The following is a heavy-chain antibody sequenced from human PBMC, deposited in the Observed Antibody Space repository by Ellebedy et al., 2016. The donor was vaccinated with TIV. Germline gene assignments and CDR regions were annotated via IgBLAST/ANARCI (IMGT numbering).Heavy chain of an antibody. CDR2: ISSDGSNT. J-gene: IGHJ3*02. D-gene: IGHD3-22*01. CDR3: ARVPYYYDSSGYWHDAFDI. V-gene: IGHV3-74*01. CDR1: GFTFSSYA. Sequence: GESLKISCAASGFTFSSYAMSWVRQAPGKGLVWVSRISSDGSNTNYADSVKGRLTISRDNAKNTLYLQMNSRRAEETAVYYCARVPYYYDSSGYWHDAFDIWGQGTMVTVSS.